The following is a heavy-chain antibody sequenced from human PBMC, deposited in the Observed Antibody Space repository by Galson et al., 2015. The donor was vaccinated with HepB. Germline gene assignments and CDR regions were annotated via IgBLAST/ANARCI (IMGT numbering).Heavy chain of an antibody. J-gene: IGHJ6*02. Sequence: SLRLSCAASGFTFSSYAMHWVRQAPGKGLEWVAVISYDGSNKYYADSVKGRFTISRDNSKNTLYLQMNSLRAEDTAVYYCGRSGSGSYRDYYGMDVWGQGTTVTVSS. D-gene: IGHD3-10*01. CDR1: GFTFSSYA. CDR2: ISYDGSNK. CDR3: GRSGSGSYRDYYGMDV. V-gene: IGHV3-30-3*01.